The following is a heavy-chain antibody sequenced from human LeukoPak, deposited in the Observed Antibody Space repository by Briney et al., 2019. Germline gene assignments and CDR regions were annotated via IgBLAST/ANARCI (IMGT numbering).Heavy chain of an antibody. CDR3: AKGGVSPTYTHIFDI. Sequence: GGSLRLSCAASGFTFSDYYMSWIRQAPGKGLEWVSYISSSGSTIYYADSVKGRFTISRDNAKNSLYLQMNSLRAEDTAFYYCAKGGVSPTYTHIFDIWGQGTIVTVSS. J-gene: IGHJ3*02. CDR2: ISSSGSTI. V-gene: IGHV3-11*04. D-gene: IGHD3-10*01. CDR1: GFTFSDYY.